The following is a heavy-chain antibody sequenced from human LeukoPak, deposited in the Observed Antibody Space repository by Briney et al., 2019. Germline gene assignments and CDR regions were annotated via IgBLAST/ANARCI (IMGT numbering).Heavy chain of an antibody. J-gene: IGHJ3*02. CDR2: IYHSGST. V-gene: IGHV4-30-2*01. Sequence: SQTLSLTCAVSGGSISSGGYSWSWIRQPPGKGLEWIGYIYHSGSTYYNPSLKSRVTISVDRSKNQFSLKLSSVTAADTAVYYCARGLVVVPAAIKGNAFDIWGQGTMVTVSS. CDR1: GGSISSGGYS. CDR3: ARGLVVVPAAIKGNAFDI. D-gene: IGHD2-2*02.